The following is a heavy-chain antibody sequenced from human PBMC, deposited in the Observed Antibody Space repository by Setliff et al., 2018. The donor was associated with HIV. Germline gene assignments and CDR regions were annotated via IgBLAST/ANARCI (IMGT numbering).Heavy chain of an antibody. V-gene: IGHV1-18*01. CDR2: LASYNDDA. Sequence: ASVKVSCKASGYTFTNYGITWVRQAPGHGLEWMGWLASYNDDANYARNLQGRVTMTTDKSTSTAYMELRSLRSDDTAVYYCARGQYGDELFDYWGQGTLVTVSS. J-gene: IGHJ4*02. D-gene: IGHD4-17*01. CDR3: ARGQYGDELFDY. CDR1: GYTFTNYG.